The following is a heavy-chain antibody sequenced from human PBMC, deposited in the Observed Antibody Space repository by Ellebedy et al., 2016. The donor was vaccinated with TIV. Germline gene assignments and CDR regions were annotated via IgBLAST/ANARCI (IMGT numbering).Heavy chain of an antibody. Sequence: ASVKVSCXASGYTFTGYYMHWVRQAPGQGLEWMGWINPNSGGTNYAQKFQGRVTMTRDTSISTAYMELSRLRSDDTAVYYCARDGTTVVTGYYYYGMDVWGQGTTVTVSS. D-gene: IGHD4-23*01. J-gene: IGHJ6*02. CDR3: ARDGTTVVTGYYYYGMDV. CDR2: INPNSGGT. CDR1: GYTFTGYY. V-gene: IGHV1-2*02.